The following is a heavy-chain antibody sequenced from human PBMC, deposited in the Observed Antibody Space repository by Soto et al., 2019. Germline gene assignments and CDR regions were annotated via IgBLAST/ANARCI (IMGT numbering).Heavy chain of an antibody. CDR3: ARESFGFFRRRRGNWFDP. D-gene: IGHD3-10*01. Sequence: ASVKVSCKASGGTFSSYAISWVRQAPGQGLEWMGGIIPIFGTANYAQKFQGRVTITADESTSTAYMELSSLRSEDTAVYYCARESFGFFRRRRGNWFDPWGQGTLVTVSS. J-gene: IGHJ5*02. CDR1: GGTFSSYA. CDR2: IIPIFGTA. V-gene: IGHV1-69*13.